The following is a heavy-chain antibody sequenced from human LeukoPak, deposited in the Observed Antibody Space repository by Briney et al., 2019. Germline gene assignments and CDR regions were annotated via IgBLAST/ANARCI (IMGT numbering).Heavy chain of an antibody. CDR1: GGSISSDY. D-gene: IGHD3-10*01. CDR2: IYNSGNN. CDR3: ATRGY. Sequence: SETLSLTCTVSGGSISSDYWQWIRQPPGKGLEWVGYIYNSGNNHYNSSLKSRVTISIDTSKNQFPLKLASVTAADTAVYYCATRGYWGQGTLVAVSS. V-gene: IGHV4-59*08. J-gene: IGHJ4*02.